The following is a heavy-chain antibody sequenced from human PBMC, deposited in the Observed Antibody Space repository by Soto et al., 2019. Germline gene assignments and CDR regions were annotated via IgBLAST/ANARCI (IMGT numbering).Heavy chain of an antibody. CDR3: ARERPDGSRLDP. D-gene: IGHD6-13*01. Sequence: QVQLQESGPGLVKPSHTLSLTCTVSGGSISSGDYYRSWIRQPPGKGLEWMGYIYYSGSTYYNPSLKSRVTISVDTSKTQFSLKLSSGTAADTAVYYCARERPDGSRLDPWGQGTLVTVSS. CDR1: GGSISSGDYY. V-gene: IGHV4-30-4*01. J-gene: IGHJ5*02. CDR2: IYYSGST.